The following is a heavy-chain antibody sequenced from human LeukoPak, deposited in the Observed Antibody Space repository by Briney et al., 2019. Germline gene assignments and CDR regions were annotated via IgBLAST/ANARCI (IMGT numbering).Heavy chain of an antibody. V-gene: IGHV4-39*01. CDR2: IYYSGST. Sequence: ETLSLTCTVSGGSISSSSYYWGWIRQPPGKGLEWIGSIYYSGSTYYNPSLKSRVTISVDTSKNQFSLKLSSVTAADTAVYYCASRVLDAFDIWGQGTTVTVSS. CDR3: ASRVLDAFDI. CDR1: GGSISSSSYY. D-gene: IGHD3-10*01. J-gene: IGHJ3*02.